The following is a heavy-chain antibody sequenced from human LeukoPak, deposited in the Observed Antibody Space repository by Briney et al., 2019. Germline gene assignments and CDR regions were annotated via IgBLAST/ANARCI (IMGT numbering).Heavy chain of an antibody. CDR3: ATLGDISGYYLRDY. V-gene: IGHV1-2*02. CDR2: INPNSGGT. Sequence: ASVKVSCKASGYTFTAYYMHWVRQAPGQGLEWMGWINPNSGGTNYAQKFQGRVTVTRDTSISTAYMELSGLRSDDTAIYYCATLGDISGYYLRDYWGQGTLVTVSS. D-gene: IGHD3-22*01. J-gene: IGHJ4*02. CDR1: GYTFTAYY.